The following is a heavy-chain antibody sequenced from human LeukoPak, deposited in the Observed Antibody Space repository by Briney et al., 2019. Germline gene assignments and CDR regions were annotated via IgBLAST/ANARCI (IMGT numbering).Heavy chain of an antibody. CDR1: GYTFTSYY. J-gene: IGHJ4*02. Sequence: ASVKVSCKASGYTFTSYYMHWVRQAPGQGLEWMGIINPSGGSTSYAQKFQGRVAMTRDTSTSTVYMELSSLRSEDTAVYYCASGYCSSTSCYSVLGYWGQGTLVTVSS. V-gene: IGHV1-46*01. CDR3: ASGYCSSTSCYSVLGY. CDR2: INPSGGST. D-gene: IGHD2-2*02.